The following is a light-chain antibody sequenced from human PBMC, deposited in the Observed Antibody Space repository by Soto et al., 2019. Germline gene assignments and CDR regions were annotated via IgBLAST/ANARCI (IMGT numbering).Light chain of an antibody. CDR3: SSYRSSSTYV. J-gene: IGLJ1*01. CDR1: SSDVGYYNY. V-gene: IGLV2-14*01. CDR2: DVS. Sequence: QSALTQPASVSGSPGQSITISCTGTSSDVGYYNYVSWYQQHPGKAPKLMIYDVSNRPSGISNRFSGSKSGNTASLTISGLQAEDEADYYCSSYRSSSTYVFGSGTKVTVL.